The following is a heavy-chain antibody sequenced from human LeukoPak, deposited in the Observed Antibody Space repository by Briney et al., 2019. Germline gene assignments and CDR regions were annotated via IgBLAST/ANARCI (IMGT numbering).Heavy chain of an antibody. CDR1: GFTFSSYA. Sequence: GGSLRLSCAASGFTFSSYAMHWVRQAPGKGLEWVAVISYDGSNKYYADSVKGRFTISRDNSKNTLYLQMNSLRAEDTAVYYCARDLKLYSSSSYFQHWGQGTLVTVSS. J-gene: IGHJ1*01. CDR3: ARDLKLYSSSSYFQH. CDR2: ISYDGSNK. V-gene: IGHV3-30-3*01. D-gene: IGHD6-6*01.